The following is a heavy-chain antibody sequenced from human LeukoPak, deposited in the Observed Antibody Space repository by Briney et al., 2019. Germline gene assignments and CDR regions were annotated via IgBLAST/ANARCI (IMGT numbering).Heavy chain of an antibody. D-gene: IGHD2-21*01. J-gene: IGHJ6*02. CDR2: ICWNSGSI. Sequence: PGGSLRLSCAASGFTFDDYAMHCVSQAPGKGLEWVSGICWNSGSIGYADSVKGRFTISRDNAKNSLYLQMNSLRAEDTALYYCAKDTVGCCAGMDVLGQGTTVTVSS. V-gene: IGHV3-9*01. CDR3: AKDTVGCCAGMDV. CDR1: GFTFDDYA.